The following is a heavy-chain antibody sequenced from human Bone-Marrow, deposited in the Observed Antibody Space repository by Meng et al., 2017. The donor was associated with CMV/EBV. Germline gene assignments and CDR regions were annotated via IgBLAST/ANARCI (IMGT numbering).Heavy chain of an antibody. CDR3: ARAEDSSGWSQLDY. D-gene: IGHD6-19*01. CDR2: IYYSGST. J-gene: IGHJ4*02. V-gene: IGHV4-39*07. Sequence: SETLSLTCTVSGGSISSSSYYWGWIRQPPGKGLEWIGSIYYSGSTYYNPSLKSRVTISVDTSKNQFSLKLSSVTAADTAVYYCARAEDSSGWSQLDYWGQGTLVTVSS. CDR1: GGSISSSSYY.